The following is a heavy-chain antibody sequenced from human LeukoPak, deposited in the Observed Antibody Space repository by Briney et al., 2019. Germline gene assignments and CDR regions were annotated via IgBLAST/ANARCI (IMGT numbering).Heavy chain of an antibody. D-gene: IGHD6-13*01. J-gene: IGHJ6*03. Sequence: PSETLSLTCAVYGGSFSGYYWSWIRQPPGKGLEWIGEINHSGSTNYNPSLKSRVTISVDTSKNQFSLKLSSVTAADTAVYYCARGSSSSWYAYYYYYMDVWGKGTTVTVSS. CDR2: INHSGST. CDR3: ARGSSSSWYAYYYYYMDV. V-gene: IGHV4-34*01. CDR1: GGSFSGYY.